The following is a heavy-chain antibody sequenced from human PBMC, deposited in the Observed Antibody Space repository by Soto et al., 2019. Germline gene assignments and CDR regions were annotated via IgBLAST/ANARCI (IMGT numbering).Heavy chain of an antibody. D-gene: IGHD3-16*02. J-gene: IGHJ4*02. Sequence: SETLSLTCAVYGGSFSGYYWSWIRQPPGKGLEWIGEINHSGNTNYNPSLKSRVTISVDTSKNQFSLKLSSVTAADTAVYYCARSLTLFDYWGQGTLVTVSS. CDR1: GGSFSGYY. V-gene: IGHV4-34*01. CDR2: INHSGNT. CDR3: ARSLTLFDY.